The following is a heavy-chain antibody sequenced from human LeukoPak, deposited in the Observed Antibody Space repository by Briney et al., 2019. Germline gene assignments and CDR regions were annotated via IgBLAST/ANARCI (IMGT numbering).Heavy chain of an antibody. J-gene: IGHJ6*02. CDR2: INPNSGGP. D-gene: IGHD5-18*01. Sequence: ASVKVSCKASGYTFTAHFLHWVRQAPGQGLEWMGWINPNSGGPIYAQKFHGRVTVTTDTSITTAYMELTGLKSDDTAVYYCARDMGYTYGYRLYHYGMDLWGQGTTVTVSS. CDR3: ARDMGYTYGYRLYHYGMDL. CDR1: GYTFTAHF. V-gene: IGHV1-2*02.